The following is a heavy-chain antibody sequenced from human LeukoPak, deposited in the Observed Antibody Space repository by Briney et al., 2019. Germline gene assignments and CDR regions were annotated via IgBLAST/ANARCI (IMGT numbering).Heavy chain of an antibody. CDR3: AKDFQTVGATGFDY. Sequence: GGSLRLSCAASGFTFIMHGMSWVRQAPGKGLEWVSAISGSGGSTYYADSVKGRFTISRDNSKNTLYPQMNSLRAEDTAVYYCAKDFQTVGATGFDYWGQGTLVTVSS. D-gene: IGHD1-26*01. J-gene: IGHJ4*02. CDR1: GFTFIMHG. V-gene: IGHV3-23*01. CDR2: ISGSGGST.